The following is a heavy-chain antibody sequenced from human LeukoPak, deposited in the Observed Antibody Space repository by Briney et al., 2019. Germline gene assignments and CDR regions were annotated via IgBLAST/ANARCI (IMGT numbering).Heavy chain of an antibody. J-gene: IGHJ4*02. CDR2: INPASGMNPNSGGT. CDR1: GYRFTDYY. V-gene: IGHV1-2*02. D-gene: IGHD5-12*01. Sequence: ASVKVSCKASGYRFTDYYIHWVRQAPGQGLEWMGWINPASGMNPNSGGTFYARKFQGRVTMTTDTSITTSYMGMSSLTSDDTAVYYCARVKKLLPEFEFWGQGTLLTVSS. CDR3: ARVKKLLPEFEF.